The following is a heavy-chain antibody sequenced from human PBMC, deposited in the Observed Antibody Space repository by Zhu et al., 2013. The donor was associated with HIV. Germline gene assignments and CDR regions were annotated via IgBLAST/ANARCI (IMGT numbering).Heavy chain of an antibody. CDR2: ISDT. CDR3: ARVPRRRQLPDY. D-gene: IGHD1-26*01. V-gene: IGHV4-59*01. J-gene: IGHJ4*02. Sequence: QVQLQESGPGLVKPSETLSLTCTVSGDSISNYHWTWIRQSPGKGLEWIGYISDTNYNPSLKSRVTISLDTSKNQFSLKLSSVTAADTAVYYCARVPRRRQLPDYWGQGTLVTVSS. CDR1: GDSISNYH.